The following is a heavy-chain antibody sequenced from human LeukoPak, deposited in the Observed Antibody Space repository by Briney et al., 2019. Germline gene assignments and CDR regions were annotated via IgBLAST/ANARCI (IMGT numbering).Heavy chain of an antibody. CDR3: TRDYGARDD. CDR2: ISSSGSYI. V-gene: IGHV3-21*01. CDR1: GFAFKSTF. D-gene: IGHD4-17*01. J-gene: IGHJ4*02. Sequence: GGSLRLSCAVSGFAFKSTFMNWVRQAPGKGLEWVSSISSSGSYIHYADSVKGRFTVSRDSDNDTLYLHMTGLSAEDSATYYCTRDYGARDDWGQGTLVTVSS.